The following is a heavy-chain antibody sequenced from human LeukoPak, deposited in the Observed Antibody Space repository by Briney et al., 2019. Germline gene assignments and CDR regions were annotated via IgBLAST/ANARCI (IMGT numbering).Heavy chain of an antibody. J-gene: IGHJ4*02. CDR3: TREDNSAYNY. Sequence: PGGSLRLSCAASGFTFGSYWMSWVRQAPGKGLEWVANIKQGGGEKFYVDSLKGRVTISRDNAKNSLYLQMNSLRAEDTAVYYCTREDNSAYNYWGRGTLVTVAS. V-gene: IGHV3-7*01. CDR2: IKQGGGEK. CDR1: GFTFGSYW. D-gene: IGHD4-11*01.